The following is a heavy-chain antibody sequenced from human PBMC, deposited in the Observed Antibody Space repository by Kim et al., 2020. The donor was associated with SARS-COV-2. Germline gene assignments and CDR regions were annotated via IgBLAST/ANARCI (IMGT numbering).Heavy chain of an antibody. CDR3: ARGGWIQLWLGALDY. D-gene: IGHD5-18*01. V-gene: IGHV3-30*07. Sequence: GSVKGRFTIARDNSKNTLYLQMNSLRAEDTAVYYCARGGWIQLWLGALDYWGQGTLVTVSS. J-gene: IGHJ4*02.